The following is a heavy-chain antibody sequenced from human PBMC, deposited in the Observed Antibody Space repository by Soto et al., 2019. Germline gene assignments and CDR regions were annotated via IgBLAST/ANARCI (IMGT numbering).Heavy chain of an antibody. CDR1: GGSISTGGYY. CDR2: IYYSGST. J-gene: IGHJ4*02. Sequence: QVQLQESGPGLVKPSQTLSLTCTVSGGSISTGGYYWSWIRQHPGKGLEWIGYIYYSGSTYYNPSLKSGFPISVDTSKNQFSRKLISGPAADRAVFYCARKPLTWGREPRVTVSS. V-gene: IGHV4-31*03. CDR3: ARKPLT.